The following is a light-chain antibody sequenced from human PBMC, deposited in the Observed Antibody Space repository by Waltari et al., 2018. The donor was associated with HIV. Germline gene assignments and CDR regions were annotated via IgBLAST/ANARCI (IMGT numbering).Light chain of an antibody. CDR2: DVI. V-gene: IGLV2-8*01. J-gene: IGLJ2*01. CDR1: SSDVGGYHY. Sequence: QSALTQPPSASGSPGPSVTLSCTGTSSDVGGYHYVSWHQQHPGKAPKLMIYDVIKRPSGVPDRFSGSKSGNTASLTVSGLQPEDEADYYCSSHAGSKVVFGGGTRLTVL. CDR3: SSHAGSKVV.